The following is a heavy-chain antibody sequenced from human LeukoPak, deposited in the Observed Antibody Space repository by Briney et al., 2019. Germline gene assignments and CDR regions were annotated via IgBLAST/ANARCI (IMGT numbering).Heavy chain of an antibody. CDR3: AGSITMVRGVINY. J-gene: IGHJ4*02. CDR1: GGSISSGGYY. CDR2: IYYSGST. D-gene: IGHD3-10*01. V-gene: IGHV4-31*03. Sequence: SETLSLTCTVSGGSISSGGYYWSWIRQHPGKGLEWIGYIYYSGSTYYNPSLKSRVTISVDTSKNQFSLKLSSVTAADTAVYYCAGSITMVRGVINYWGQGTLVTVSS.